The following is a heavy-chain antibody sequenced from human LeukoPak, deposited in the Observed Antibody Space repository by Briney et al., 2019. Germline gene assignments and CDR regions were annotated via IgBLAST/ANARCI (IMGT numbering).Heavy chain of an antibody. CDR1: GFTFSSYA. CDR2: ISGSGGST. D-gene: IGHD3-22*01. CDR3: AKDYYDSSGYYYARGDYYYMDV. Sequence: GGSLRLSCAASGFTFSSYAMSWVRQAPGKGLEWVSAISGSGGSTYYADSVKGRFTISRDNSKNTLYLQMNSLRAEDTAVYYCAKDYYDSSGYYYARGDYYYMDVWGKGTTVTVSS. J-gene: IGHJ6*03. V-gene: IGHV3-23*01.